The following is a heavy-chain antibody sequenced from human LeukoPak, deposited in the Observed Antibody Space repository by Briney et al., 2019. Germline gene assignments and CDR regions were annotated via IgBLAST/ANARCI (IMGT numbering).Heavy chain of an antibody. V-gene: IGHV1-2*02. Sequence: GASVKVSCKASGYTFTTYYIHWVRQAPGQGLEWMGWINPNSGGTNYAQNFQGRVTMTRDTSISTAYMELSRLRSEDTAVYYCATVRAAAGNAFDYWGQGTLVTVSS. D-gene: IGHD6-13*01. CDR3: ATVRAAAGNAFDY. CDR2: INPNSGGT. J-gene: IGHJ4*02. CDR1: GYTFTTYY.